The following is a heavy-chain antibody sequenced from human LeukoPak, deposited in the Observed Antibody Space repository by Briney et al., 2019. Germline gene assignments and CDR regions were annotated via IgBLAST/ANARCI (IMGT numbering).Heavy chain of an antibody. V-gene: IGHV3-48*03. CDR3: ARRSGRRYEY. CDR1: GFTFGSYE. D-gene: IGHD5-24*01. J-gene: IGHJ4*02. Sequence: GGSLRLSCAASGFTFGSYEMNWVRHAPGRELEWVSHISGGGESTVYPDAVKGRFTISRDNAKNSLYLQMNSLRVEDTGVYYCARRSGRRYEYWGQGVLVTVSP. CDR2: ISGGGEST.